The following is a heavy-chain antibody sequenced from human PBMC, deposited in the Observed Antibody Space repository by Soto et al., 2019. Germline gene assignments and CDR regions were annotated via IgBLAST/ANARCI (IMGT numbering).Heavy chain of an antibody. CDR1: GYSFTSYW. CDR2: IYPGDSDT. J-gene: IGHJ4*02. Sequence: PGESLKISCKGSGYSFTSYWIGWVRQMPGKGLEWMGIIYPGDSDTRYSPPFQGQVTFSADKSISTAYLQWSSLKASDTAMYYCARGSPKYGGNFDYWGQGTQVTVSS. D-gene: IGHD2-15*01. CDR3: ARGSPKYGGNFDY. V-gene: IGHV5-51*01.